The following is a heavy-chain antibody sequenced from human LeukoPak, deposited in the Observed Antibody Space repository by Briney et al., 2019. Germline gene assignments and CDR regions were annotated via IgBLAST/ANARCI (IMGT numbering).Heavy chain of an antibody. V-gene: IGHV1-69*10. Sequence: VKVSCKASGGTFSSYTISWVRQAPGQGLEWMGRIIPIFGIANYAQKFQGRVTITADKSTSTAYMELSSLRSEDTAVYYCAREMAPAVADENWFDPWAREPWSPSPQ. D-gene: IGHD6-19*01. CDR2: IIPIFGIA. J-gene: IGHJ5*02. CDR1: GGTFSSYT. CDR3: AREMAPAVADENWFDP.